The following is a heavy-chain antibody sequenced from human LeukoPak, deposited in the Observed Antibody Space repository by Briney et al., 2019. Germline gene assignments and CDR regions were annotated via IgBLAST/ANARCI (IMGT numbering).Heavy chain of an antibody. CDR1: GFIFDTYA. CDR2: ISYDGGNE. V-gene: IGHV3-30*14. D-gene: IGHD6-19*01. Sequence: GESLKISCTPSGFIFDTYAMHWVRQAPGKGLEWVALISYDGGNENYADSVKGRFTISRDNSKNTLFLQMDSLRADDTAVYYCARDPPFSSGWSQNFFDFWGQGTPVTVSS. CDR3: ARDPPFSSGWSQNFFDF. J-gene: IGHJ4*02.